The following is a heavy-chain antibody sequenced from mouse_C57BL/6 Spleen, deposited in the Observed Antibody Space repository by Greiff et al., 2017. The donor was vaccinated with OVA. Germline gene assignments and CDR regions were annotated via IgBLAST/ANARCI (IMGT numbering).Heavy chain of an antibody. J-gene: IGHJ2*01. CDR3: ARGFITTVVATEYFDY. Sequence: QVQLQQPGAELVKPGASVKLSCKASGYTFTSYWMHWVKQRPGQGLEWIGMIHPNSGSTNYNEKFKSKATLTVDKSSSTAYMQLSSLTSEDSAVYYCARGFITTVVATEYFDYWGQGTTLTVSS. V-gene: IGHV1-64*01. CDR1: GYTFTSYW. D-gene: IGHD1-1*01. CDR2: IHPNSGST.